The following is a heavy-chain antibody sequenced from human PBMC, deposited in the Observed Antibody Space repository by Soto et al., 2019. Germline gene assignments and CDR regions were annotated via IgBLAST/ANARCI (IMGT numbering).Heavy chain of an antibody. CDR1: GYTFTSYA. V-gene: IGHV1-18*04. CDR3: ARDLRENYYDSSGYYGY. CDR2: ISAYNGNT. J-gene: IGHJ4*02. D-gene: IGHD3-22*01. Sequence: WASVKVSCKASGYTFTSYAISWVRQAPGQGLEWMGWISAYNGNTNYAEKLQGRVTMTTDTSTSTAYMELRSLRSDDTAVYYCARDLRENYYDSSGYYGYWGQGTLVTVSS.